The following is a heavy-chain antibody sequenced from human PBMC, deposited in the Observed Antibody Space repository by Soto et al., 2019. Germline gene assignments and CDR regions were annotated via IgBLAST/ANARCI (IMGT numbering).Heavy chain of an antibody. Sequence: SETLSLTCTVSGGSISSSSYYWGWICQPPGKGLEWIGSIYYSGSTYYNPSLKSQVTISVDTSKNQFSLKLSSGTAADTAVYYCAGGYYDFWSGINYYYYGMDVWGQGTTVTVSS. CDR2: IYYSGST. J-gene: IGHJ6*02. CDR3: AGGYYDFWSGINYYYYGMDV. V-gene: IGHV4-39*01. CDR1: GGSISSSSYY. D-gene: IGHD3-3*01.